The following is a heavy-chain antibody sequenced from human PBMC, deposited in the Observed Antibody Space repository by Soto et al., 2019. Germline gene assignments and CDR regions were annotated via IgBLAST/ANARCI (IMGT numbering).Heavy chain of an antibody. CDR3: ASVLLYFHGSGHPLFRWFDP. CDR1: GGNISSYC. J-gene: IGHJ5*02. D-gene: IGHD3-10*01. V-gene: IGHV4-59*01. CDR2: IYYSGST. Sequence: ETQSLTYTVSGGNISSYCWSWIRQKKGKGLEWIGYIYYSGSTNYNPSLKSRVTISVDTSKNQFSLKLSSVTAADTAVYYCASVLLYFHGSGHPLFRWFDPWGPGLLVTVS.